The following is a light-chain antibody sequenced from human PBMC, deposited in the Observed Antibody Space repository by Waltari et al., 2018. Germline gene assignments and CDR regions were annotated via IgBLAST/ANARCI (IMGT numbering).Light chain of an antibody. V-gene: IGKV1-39*01. CDR1: QNIVNY. Sequence: DIQMTQSPSSLSASVGDRVTITCRASQNIVNYLNWYQHQAGKAPKLLIYAASSLQGGVPSRFSGSGSGTDFTLTIISLQPEDFGTYYCQQSHSIPRTFGQGTNLEIK. CDR3: QQSHSIPRT. J-gene: IGKJ2*01. CDR2: AAS.